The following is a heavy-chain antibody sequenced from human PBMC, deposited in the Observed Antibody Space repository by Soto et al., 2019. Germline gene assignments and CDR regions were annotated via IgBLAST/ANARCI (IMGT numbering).Heavy chain of an antibody. Sequence: GGSLRLSCAASGCSFSTYPMTWVRQAPGKRLEGVSSISGSGGDTYYIDSVKGRFTISRDNFKNTVYLQMNSLRAEDTAVYYCAKILSTVTTYYYGMDVWGQGTTVTVSS. CDR1: GCSFSTYP. D-gene: IGHD4-17*01. J-gene: IGHJ6*02. CDR3: AKILSTVTTYYYGMDV. V-gene: IGHV3-23*01. CDR2: ISGSGGDT.